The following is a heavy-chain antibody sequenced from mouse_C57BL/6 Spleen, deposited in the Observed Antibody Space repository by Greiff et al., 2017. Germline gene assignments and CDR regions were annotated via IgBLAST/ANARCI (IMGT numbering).Heavy chain of an antibody. Sequence: QVQLQQSGAELVRPGASVTLSCKASGYTFTDYEMHWVKQTPVHGLEWIGAIDPETGGTAYNQKFKGKAILTADKSSSTAYMELRSLTSEDSAVYYCTRRNYGSSYDYYAMDYWGQGTSVTVSS. CDR1: GYTFTDYE. CDR3: TRRNYGSSYDYYAMDY. CDR2: IDPETGGT. J-gene: IGHJ4*01. D-gene: IGHD1-1*01. V-gene: IGHV1-15*01.